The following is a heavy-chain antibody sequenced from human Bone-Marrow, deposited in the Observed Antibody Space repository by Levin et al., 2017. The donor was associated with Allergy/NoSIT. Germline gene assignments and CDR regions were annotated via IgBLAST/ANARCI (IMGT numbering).Heavy chain of an antibody. Sequence: PGESLKISCAASGFTFSSYAMSWVRQAPGKGLEWVSAISGSGGSTYYADSVKGRFTISRDNSKNTLYLQMNSLRAEDTAVYYCAKVGHIVATNSGSEYDYWGQGTLVTVSS. CDR3: AKVGHIVATNSGSEYDY. V-gene: IGHV3-23*01. J-gene: IGHJ4*02. CDR2: ISGSGGST. D-gene: IGHD5-12*01. CDR1: GFTFSSYA.